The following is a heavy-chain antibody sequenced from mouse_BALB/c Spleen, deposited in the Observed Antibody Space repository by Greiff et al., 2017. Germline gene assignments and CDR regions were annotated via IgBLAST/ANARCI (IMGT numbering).Heavy chain of an antibody. CDR1: GYTFTDYA. V-gene: IGHV1S137*01. J-gene: IGHJ3*01. CDR2: ISTYDGDA. Sequence: VQLQESGAELVRPGVSVKISCKGSGYTFTDYAMHWVKQSPAKSLEWIGVISTYDGDASYNQKFKGKATMTVDKSSSTAYMELARLTSEDSAIYYCTRSRDGYSWFAYWGQGTLVTVSA. CDR3: TRSRDGYSWFAY. D-gene: IGHD2-3*01.